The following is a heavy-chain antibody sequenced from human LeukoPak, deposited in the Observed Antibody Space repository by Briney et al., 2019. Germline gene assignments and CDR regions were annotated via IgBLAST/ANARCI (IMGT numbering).Heavy chain of an antibody. CDR3: ARFGYTYAYDY. Sequence: HSGGSLRLSCAASGFTFTDFWMRWVRQAPGKGLEWVANIKRDGSEVYYVDSVKGRFTISRDNAKNSLYLQMNSLRAEDTAVYYCARFGYTYAYDYWGQGTLVTVSS. V-gene: IGHV3-7*04. D-gene: IGHD5-18*01. CDR1: GFTFTDFW. CDR2: IKRDGSEV. J-gene: IGHJ4*02.